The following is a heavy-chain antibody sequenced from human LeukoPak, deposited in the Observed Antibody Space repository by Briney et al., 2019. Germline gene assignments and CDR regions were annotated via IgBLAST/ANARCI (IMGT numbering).Heavy chain of an antibody. D-gene: IGHD5-24*01. V-gene: IGHV5-51*01. CDR3: ARQEGDGYNAIDY. CDR2: IYPGDSDP. Sequence: GESLELSCKGSGYSYTSYWLGWVRHIPGKGLEWVGIIYPGDSDPRHTPSFQGQVTISADKSISTAYLQWSSLKASDTAMYYCARQEGDGYNAIDYGGERTLVTVS. CDR1: GYSYTSYW. J-gene: IGHJ4*02.